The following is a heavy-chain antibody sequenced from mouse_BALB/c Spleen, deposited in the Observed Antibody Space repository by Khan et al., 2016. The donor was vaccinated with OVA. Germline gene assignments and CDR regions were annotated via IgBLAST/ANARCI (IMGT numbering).Heavy chain of an antibody. CDR1: GFTFSSYA. CDR3: ARASYNYGSSPWFFDY. CDR2: ISSGGSYT. J-gene: IGHJ2*01. V-gene: IGHV5-9-4*01. Sequence: EVELVESGGGLVKPGGSLKLSCAASGFTFSSYAVSWVRQSPEKRLEWVAEISSGGSYTYYPDTVTGRFTISRDNAKNTLYLEMSSLRSEDTAMYYCARASYNYGSSPWFFDYWGQGTTLTVSS. D-gene: IGHD1-1*01.